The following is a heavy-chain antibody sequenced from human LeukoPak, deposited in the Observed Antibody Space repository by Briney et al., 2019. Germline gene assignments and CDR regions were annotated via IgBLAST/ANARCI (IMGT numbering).Heavy chain of an antibody. V-gene: IGHV3-33*06. CDR2: IWYDGSNK. CDR3: AKDSGYSYGTLDY. Sequence: GGSLRLSCAASGFTFSSYGMHWVRQAPGKGLESVAVIWYDGSNKYYADSVKGRFTISRDNSKNTLYLQMNSLRAEDTAVYYCAKDSGYSYGTLDYWGQGTLVTVSS. J-gene: IGHJ4*02. CDR1: GFTFSSYG. D-gene: IGHD5-18*01.